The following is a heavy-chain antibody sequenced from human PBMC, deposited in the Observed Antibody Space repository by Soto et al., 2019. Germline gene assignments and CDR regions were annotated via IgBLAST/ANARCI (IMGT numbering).Heavy chain of an antibody. V-gene: IGHV1-2*04. CDR1: GSTLTGNY. CDR2: INPNSGGT. D-gene: IGHD6-19*01. Sequence: ASLKVSCKASGSTLTGNYMHWVRQAPGQGLEWMGWINPNSGGTNYAQKFQGWVTMTRDTSISTAYMELSRLRSDDTAVYYRARWSVDKIDYWGQGTLVTVSS. J-gene: IGHJ4*02. CDR3: ARWSVDKIDY.